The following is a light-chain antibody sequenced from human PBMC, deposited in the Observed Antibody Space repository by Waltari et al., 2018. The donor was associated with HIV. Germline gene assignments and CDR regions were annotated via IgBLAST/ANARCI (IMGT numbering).Light chain of an antibody. J-gene: IGKJ3*01. CDR1: QVVHNF. V-gene: IGKV1-39*01. CDR3: QQNEATPLT. Sequence: LQMTPSPSSLSAFVGDATTITCRTSQVVHNFLNWFQQQPGRPPKLLISATSRLPSGVPSRISGSGSGTDYTLTISSLQPEDFATYYCQQNEATPLTFGPGTKVEVK. CDR2: ATS.